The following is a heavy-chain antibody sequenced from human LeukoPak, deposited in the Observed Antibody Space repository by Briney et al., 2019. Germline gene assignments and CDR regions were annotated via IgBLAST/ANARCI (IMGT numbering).Heavy chain of an antibody. CDR2: ISGSGGST. Sequence: GGSLRLSCAASGFTFSSYAMSWVRQAPGKGLEWVSGISGSGGSTYYADSVKGRFTISRDNAKNTVYLQMNSLSAEDTGVYYCARAREAQWLVDYWGQGTLVTVSS. V-gene: IGHV3-23*01. D-gene: IGHD6-19*01. CDR3: ARAREAQWLVDY. J-gene: IGHJ4*02. CDR1: GFTFSSYA.